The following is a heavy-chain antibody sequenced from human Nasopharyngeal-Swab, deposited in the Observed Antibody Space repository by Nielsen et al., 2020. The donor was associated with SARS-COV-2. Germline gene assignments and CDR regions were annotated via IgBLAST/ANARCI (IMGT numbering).Heavy chain of an antibody. V-gene: IGHV4-39*07. CDR2: IYYSGST. D-gene: IGHD1-14*01. CDR1: GGSISSNSYY. CDR3: AGDVTSSGYFDF. Sequence: GSLRLSCIVSGGSISSNSYYWGRTRQPPGKGLEWIGNIYYSGSTYYNPSLKSRVTISVDTSKNQFSLKLSSVTAADTAVYYCAGDVTSSGYFDFWGQGALVTVSS. J-gene: IGHJ4*02.